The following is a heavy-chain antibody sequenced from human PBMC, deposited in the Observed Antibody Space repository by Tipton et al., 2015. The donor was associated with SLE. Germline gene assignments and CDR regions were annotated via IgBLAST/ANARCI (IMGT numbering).Heavy chain of an antibody. CDR3: ARRPVGLTIDY. CDR1: GGSFGSGGYY. J-gene: IGHJ4*02. D-gene: IGHD4-11*01. V-gene: IGHV4-61*02. CDR2: IYTSGST. Sequence: TLSLTCTVSGGSFGSGGYYWTWVRQSAGKGLEFIGRIYTSGSTNYNPSLESRVTISVDTSKNQFYLRLTSVTAADTAVYYCARRPVGLTIDYWGQGTLVIVSS.